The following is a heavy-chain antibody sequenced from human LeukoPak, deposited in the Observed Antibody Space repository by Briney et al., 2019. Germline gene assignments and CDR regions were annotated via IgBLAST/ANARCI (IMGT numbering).Heavy chain of an antibody. CDR3: AKGERIAAAGNWFGY. J-gene: IGHJ4*02. D-gene: IGHD6-13*01. Sequence: GGSLRLSCAASGFTFSSYAMSWVRQAPGKGLEWVSAISGSGGSTYYADSVKGRFTISRDNSKNTPYLQMNSLRAEDTAVYYCAKGERIAAAGNWFGYWGQGTLVTVSS. V-gene: IGHV3-23*01. CDR2: ISGSGGST. CDR1: GFTFSSYA.